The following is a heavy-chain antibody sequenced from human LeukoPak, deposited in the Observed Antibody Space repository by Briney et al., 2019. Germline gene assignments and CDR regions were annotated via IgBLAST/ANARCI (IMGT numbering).Heavy chain of an antibody. CDR3: ARVGRVEQQLVFFDY. D-gene: IGHD6-13*01. Sequence: SETLSLTCTVSGGSISSHYWSWIRQPPGKGLEWIGYIYYSGSTNYNPSLKSRVTISVDTSKNQFSLKLSSVTAADTAVYYCARVGRVEQQLVFFDYWGQGTLVTVSS. CDR1: GGSISSHY. J-gene: IGHJ4*02. CDR2: IYYSGST. V-gene: IGHV4-59*11.